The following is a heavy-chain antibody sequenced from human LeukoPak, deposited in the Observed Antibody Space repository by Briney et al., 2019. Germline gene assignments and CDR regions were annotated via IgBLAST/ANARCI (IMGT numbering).Heavy chain of an antibody. V-gene: IGHV6-1*01. J-gene: IGHJ6*02. D-gene: IGHD2-2*01. CDR1: GDSVSSNSAA. Sequence: SQTLSLTCAISGDSVSSNSAAWNWIRQSPSRGLEWLGRTYYRSKWYNDYAVSVKSRITINPDTSKNQFSLQLNSVTPEDMAVYYCARGYCSSTSCYSAFYYYYGMDVWGQGTTVTVSS. CDR3: ARGYCSSTSCYSAFYYYYGMDV. CDR2: TYYRSKWYN.